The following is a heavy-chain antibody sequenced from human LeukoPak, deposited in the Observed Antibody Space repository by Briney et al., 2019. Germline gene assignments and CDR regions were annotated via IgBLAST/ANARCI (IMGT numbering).Heavy chain of an antibody. CDR2: IFHSGST. D-gene: IGHD2-15*01. J-gene: IGHJ4*02. V-gene: IGHV4-38-2*02. CDR1: GYSISSGYF. Sequence: SETLSLTCTVSGYSISSGYFWGWIRQPPGKGLEWIGSIFHSGSTYYNPSLKSRVTISVDTSKNQFSLKLSSVTAADTAVYYCARDSPDCSGGSCYSYYFDYWGQGTLVTVSS. CDR3: ARDSPDCSGGSCYSYYFDY.